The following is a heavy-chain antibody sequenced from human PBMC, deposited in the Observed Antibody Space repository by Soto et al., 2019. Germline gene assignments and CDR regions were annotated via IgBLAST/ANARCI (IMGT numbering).Heavy chain of an antibody. CDR3: ARAPSGSYPEFDN. J-gene: IGHJ4*02. CDR2: ITSDGSNQ. D-gene: IGHD1-26*01. Sequence: QPGVSLRLSCAASGFIFSSYTMHWVRQAPGKGLEWVGVITSDGSNQYYAASVKGRLTISRDNSRNMLFLQTTRMRTDDTAVYYCARAPSGSYPEFDNWGQGT. V-gene: IGHV3-30-3*01. CDR1: GFIFSSYT.